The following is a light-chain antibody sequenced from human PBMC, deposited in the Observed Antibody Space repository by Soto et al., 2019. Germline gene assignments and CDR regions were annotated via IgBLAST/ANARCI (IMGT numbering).Light chain of an antibody. CDR2: GAS. Sequence: EIVLTQSPGTLSLSPGERATLSCRASQSVSSSYLAWYQQKPGQAPRLVIYGASSRATGIPDRFSGSGSGTDFTLSISRLEPEDFAVYYCQQYGSSPWTFGRGTKVDIK. CDR1: QSVSSSY. CDR3: QQYGSSPWT. V-gene: IGKV3-20*01. J-gene: IGKJ1*01.